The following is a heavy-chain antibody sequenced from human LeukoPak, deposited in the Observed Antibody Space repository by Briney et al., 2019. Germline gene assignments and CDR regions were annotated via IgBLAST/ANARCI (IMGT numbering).Heavy chain of an antibody. Sequence: QSGGSLRLSCAASGFTFSSYEMNWVRQAPGKGLEWVSYISSSGSTTYCAASVKGRFTISRDNAKNSLYLQMNSLRVEDTAVYYCASQKGRIAVAVDYWGQGTLVTVSS. CDR2: ISSSGSTT. D-gene: IGHD6-19*01. CDR1: GFTFSSYE. V-gene: IGHV3-48*03. CDR3: ASQKGRIAVAVDY. J-gene: IGHJ4*02.